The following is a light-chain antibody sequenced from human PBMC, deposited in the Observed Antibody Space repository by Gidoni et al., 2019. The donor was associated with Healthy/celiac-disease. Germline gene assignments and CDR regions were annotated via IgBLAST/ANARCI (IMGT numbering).Light chain of an antibody. CDR3: SSYTSSSTPV. CDR1: SSDVGGYNY. CDR2: EIS. V-gene: IGLV2-14*01. Sequence: QSAPTQPASVSGSPGQSITISCTGTSSDVGGYNYVSWYQQHPGKAPKLMNYEISNRPSGVSNRFAGSKSGNAASLTISGLQAEDEADYYCSSYTSSSTPVFGGGTKLTVL. J-gene: IGLJ2*01.